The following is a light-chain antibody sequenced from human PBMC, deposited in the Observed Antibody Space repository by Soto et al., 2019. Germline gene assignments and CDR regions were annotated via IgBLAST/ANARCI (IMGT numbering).Light chain of an antibody. CDR2: DAS. Sequence: ELVLTQSPATLSLSPGERATLSCRASQSVSYSLAWYQQKPGQAPRLLIYDASNRDTGIPARFSGSGSGTDFTLTISSLEPEDVAVYYCQQRNNWEWTFGQGTKVEIK. CDR3: QQRNNWEWT. V-gene: IGKV3-11*01. J-gene: IGKJ1*01. CDR1: QSVSYS.